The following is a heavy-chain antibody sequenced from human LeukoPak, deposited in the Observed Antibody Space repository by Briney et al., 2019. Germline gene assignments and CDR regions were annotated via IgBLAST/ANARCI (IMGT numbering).Heavy chain of an antibody. CDR1: GGSISGYY. D-gene: IGHD6-13*01. J-gene: IGHJ4*02. CDR3: ASDSIAAAGKGGY. Sequence: SETLSLTCSVSGGSISGYYWSWIRQPPGKGLEWIGEINHSGSTNYNPSLKSRVTISVDTSKNQLSLKLSSVTAADTAVYYCASDSIAAAGKGGYWGQGTLVTVSS. V-gene: IGHV4-34*01. CDR2: INHSGST.